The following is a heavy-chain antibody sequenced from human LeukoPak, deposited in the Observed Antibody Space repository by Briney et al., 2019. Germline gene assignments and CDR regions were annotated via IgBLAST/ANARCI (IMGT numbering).Heavy chain of an antibody. CDR2: IIPIFGTA. V-gene: IGHV1-69*13. D-gene: IGHD2-2*01. J-gene: IGHJ3*02. CDR1: GGTFNRYA. Sequence: SVMVSSKASGGTFNRYAISWVRQAPGQGLEWMGGIIPIFGTANYAQKFQGRVTITADESTSTAYMELSSLRSEDTAVYYCASRPYQLLVGKSGDAFDIWGQGTMVTVSS. CDR3: ASRPYQLLVGKSGDAFDI.